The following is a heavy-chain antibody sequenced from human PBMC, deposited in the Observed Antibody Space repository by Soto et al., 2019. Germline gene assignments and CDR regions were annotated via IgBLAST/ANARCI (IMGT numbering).Heavy chain of an antibody. CDR3: AREPGRITLFGVVISHFDY. J-gene: IGHJ4*02. CDR1: GYTFTSYY. CDR2: INPSGGST. V-gene: IGHV1-46*01. D-gene: IGHD3-3*01. Sequence: ASVKVSCKASGYTFTSYYMHWVRQAPGQGLEWMGIINPSGGSTSYAQKFQGRVTMTRDTSTSTVYMELSSLRSEDTAVYYCAREPGRITLFGVVISHFDYWGQGTLVTVSS.